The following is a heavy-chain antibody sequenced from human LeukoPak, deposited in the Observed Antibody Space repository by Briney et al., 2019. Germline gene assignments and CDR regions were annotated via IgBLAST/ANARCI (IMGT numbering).Heavy chain of an antibody. Sequence: GGSLRLSCAASGFTFSSYNMNWVRRAPGEGLEWVSYISSTSNTIYYADSVKGRFTISRDNAKNSLYLQMNSLRAEDTAVYYCARGRGYSYGQLDYWGQGTLVTVSS. CDR2: ISSTSNTI. D-gene: IGHD5-18*01. CDR1: GFTFSSYN. V-gene: IGHV3-48*01. J-gene: IGHJ4*02. CDR3: ARGRGYSYGQLDY.